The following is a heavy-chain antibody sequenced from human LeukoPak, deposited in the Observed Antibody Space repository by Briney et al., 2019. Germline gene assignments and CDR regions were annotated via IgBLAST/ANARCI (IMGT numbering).Heavy chain of an antibody. Sequence: PGGSLRLSCAASGFTFSTYWMHWVRQAPGKGLVWVARIKDDGSSTIYADSVKGRFTISRDNSKNTLYLQMNSLRAEDTAVYYCAKDSSSWSGGWFDPWGQGTLVTVSS. V-gene: IGHV3-74*01. CDR2: IKDDGSST. CDR1: GFTFSTYW. CDR3: AKDSSSWSGGWFDP. D-gene: IGHD6-13*01. J-gene: IGHJ5*02.